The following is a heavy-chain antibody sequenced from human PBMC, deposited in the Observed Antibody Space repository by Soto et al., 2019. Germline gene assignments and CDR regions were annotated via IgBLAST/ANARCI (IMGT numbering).Heavy chain of an antibody. CDR2: IYYSGST. Sequence: SETLSLTCTVSGGSISSYYWSWIRQPPGKGLEWIGYIYYSGSTNYNPSLKSRVTISVDTSKNQFSLKLSSVTAADTAVYYCARIRFPDYYDSSGYYYFDYWGQGTLVTVSS. V-gene: IGHV4-59*01. CDR1: GGSISSYY. CDR3: ARIRFPDYYDSSGYYYFDY. J-gene: IGHJ4*02. D-gene: IGHD3-22*01.